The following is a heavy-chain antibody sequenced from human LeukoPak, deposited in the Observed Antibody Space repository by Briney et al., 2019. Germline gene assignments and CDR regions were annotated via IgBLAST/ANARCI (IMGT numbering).Heavy chain of an antibody. CDR1: GYTFTSYY. CDR2: ISAYNGNT. D-gene: IGHD2-2*01. J-gene: IGHJ6*03. Sequence: ASVKVSCKASGYTFTSYYMHWVRQAPGQGLEWMGWISAYNGNTNYAQKLQGRVTMTTDTSTSTAYMELRSPRSDDTAVYYCARAKPPPDCSSTSCYRHYYYYYYYMDVWGKGTTVTVSS. V-gene: IGHV1-18*04. CDR3: ARAKPPPDCSSTSCYRHYYYYYYYMDV.